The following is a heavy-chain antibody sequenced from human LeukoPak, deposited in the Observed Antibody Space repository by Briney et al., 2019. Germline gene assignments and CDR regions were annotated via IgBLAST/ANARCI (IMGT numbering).Heavy chain of an antibody. J-gene: IGHJ5*02. V-gene: IGHV1-18*01. CDR1: GYTFTSYG. CDR2: ISSFNGKT. CDR3: ARGVLLWFGDQGGNWFDP. Sequence: ASVKVSCKTSGYTFTSYGINWVRQAPGQGLEWMGWISSFNGKTNYAQKFQGRVTMTRDMSTSTVYMELSSLRSEDTAVYYCARGVLLWFGDQGGNWFDPWGQGTLVAVSS. D-gene: IGHD3-10*01.